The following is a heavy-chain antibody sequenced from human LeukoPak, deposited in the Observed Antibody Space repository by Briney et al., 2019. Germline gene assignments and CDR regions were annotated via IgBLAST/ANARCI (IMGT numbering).Heavy chain of an antibody. CDR1: GFTFSSYA. CDR2: ISYDGSNK. V-gene: IGHV3-30-3*01. D-gene: IGHD2-2*01. Sequence: GGSLRLSCAASGFTFSSYAMLWVRQAPGKGLEWVAVISYDGSNKYYADSVKGRFTISRDNSKNTLYLQMNSLRAEDTAVYYCARDESTRSPLDAFDIWGQGTMVTVSS. CDR3: ARDESTRSPLDAFDI. J-gene: IGHJ3*02.